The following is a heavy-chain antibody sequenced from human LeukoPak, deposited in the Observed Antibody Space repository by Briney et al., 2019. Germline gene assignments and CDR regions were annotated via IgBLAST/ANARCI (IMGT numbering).Heavy chain of an antibody. V-gene: IGHV3-15*01. D-gene: IGHD2-21*02. CDR2: VKSKTDGGTT. Sequence: GGSLRLSCAASGFSFSNARMTTVRQAPGKGLEWVGRVKSKTDGGTTDYAAPVKGRFTISRDDSKNTLYLQMNSLKTEDTAVYYCTREAVTADGYFYYWGQGTLVTVSS. CDR3: TREAVTADGYFYY. J-gene: IGHJ4*02. CDR1: GFSFSNAR.